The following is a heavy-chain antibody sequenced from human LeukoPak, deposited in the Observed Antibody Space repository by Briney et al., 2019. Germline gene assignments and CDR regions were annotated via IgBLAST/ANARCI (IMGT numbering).Heavy chain of an antibody. D-gene: IGHD5-12*01. Sequence: GGSLRLSCAASGFTFSSYWMHWVRQAPGKGLVLVSRINSDGSSTSYADSAKGRFTISRDNAKNTLYLQMNSLRAEDTPVYYCASGYEAYYYYYGMDVWGQGTTVTASS. J-gene: IGHJ6*02. CDR2: INSDGSST. CDR3: ASGYEAYYYYYGMDV. V-gene: IGHV3-74*01. CDR1: GFTFSSYW.